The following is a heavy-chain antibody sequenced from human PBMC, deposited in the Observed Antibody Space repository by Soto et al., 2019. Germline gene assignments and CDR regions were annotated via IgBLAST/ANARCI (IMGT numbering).Heavy chain of an antibody. D-gene: IGHD3-9*01. CDR3: AKGARVVRYFDWLLSHFAY. J-gene: IGHJ4*02. CDR2: ISGSGGST. V-gene: IGHV3-23*01. Sequence: GGSLRLSCAASGFTFSSYAMSWVRQAPGKGLEWVSAISGSGGSTYYADSVKGRFTISRDNSKNTLYLQMNSLRAEDTAVYYCAKGARVVRYFDWLLSHFAYWGKGTLVTVSS. CDR1: GFTFSSYA.